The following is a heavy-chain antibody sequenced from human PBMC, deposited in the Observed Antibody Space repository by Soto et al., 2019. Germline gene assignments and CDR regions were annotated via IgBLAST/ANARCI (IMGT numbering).Heavy chain of an antibody. CDR2: ISYDGSNK. CDR1: GFTFSSYS. CDR3: AKDSGSYYYGSGFDY. D-gene: IGHD3-10*01. J-gene: IGHJ4*02. V-gene: IGHV3-30*18. Sequence: GGSLRLSCAASGFTFSSYSMNWVRQAPGKGLEWVAVISYDGSNKYYADSVKGRFTISRDNSKNTLYLQMNSLRAEDTAVYYCAKDSGSYYYGSGFDYWGQGTLVTVSS.